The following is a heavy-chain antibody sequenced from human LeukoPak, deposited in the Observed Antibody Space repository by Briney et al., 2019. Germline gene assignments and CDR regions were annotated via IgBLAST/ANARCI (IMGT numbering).Heavy chain of an antibody. CDR2: INPNSGGT. Sequence: ASVKVSCKASGYTFTGYYMHWVRQAPGQGLEWMGWINPNSGGTNYAQKFQGRVTMTRDTSISTAYMEPSRLRSDDTAVYYCARAGGYYYGSGSRNFDYWGQGTLVTVSS. J-gene: IGHJ4*02. D-gene: IGHD3-10*01. V-gene: IGHV1-2*02. CDR1: GYTFTGYY. CDR3: ARAGGYYYGSGSRNFDY.